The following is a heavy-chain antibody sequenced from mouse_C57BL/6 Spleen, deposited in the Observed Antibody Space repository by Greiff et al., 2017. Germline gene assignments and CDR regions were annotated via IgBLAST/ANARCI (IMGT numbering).Heavy chain of an antibody. J-gene: IGHJ1*03. D-gene: IGHD1-1*01. Sequence: EVKLVESGPVLVKPGASVKMSCKASGYTFTDYYMNWVKQSHGKSLEWIGVINPYNGGTSYHQKFKGKATLTVDKSSSTAYMELNSLTSEDSAVYYCARRYYSSSDWYFDVWGTGTTVTVAS. CDR3: ARRYYSSSDWYFDV. CDR2: INPYNGGT. CDR1: GYTFTDYY. V-gene: IGHV1-19*01.